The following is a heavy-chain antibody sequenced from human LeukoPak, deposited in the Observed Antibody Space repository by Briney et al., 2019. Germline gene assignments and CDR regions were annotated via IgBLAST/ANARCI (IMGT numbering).Heavy chain of an antibody. J-gene: IGHJ6*02. Sequence: GASVKVSCKASGYTFSNYHIGWVRPAPGQGLEWMGWISAYNGNTKYAQNLQGRVTTTTDTSTSTAYMELRSLRPDDTAVYYCARVRSSSSPDYYYYGLDVWGQGTTVTVSS. D-gene: IGHD6-6*01. V-gene: IGHV1-18*01. CDR3: ARVRSSSSPDYYYYGLDV. CDR1: GYTFSNYH. CDR2: ISAYNGNT.